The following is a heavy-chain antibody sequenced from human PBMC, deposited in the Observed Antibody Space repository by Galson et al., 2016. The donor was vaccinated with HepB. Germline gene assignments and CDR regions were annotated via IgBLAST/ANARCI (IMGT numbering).Heavy chain of an antibody. CDR2: ISYNGNDQ. Sequence: SLRLSCAASGFIFRNYAMHWVRQAPGKGLEWVALISYNGNDQYYAESVKGRFTVSRDNSKDTLYLQMNSLRAEDTAVFYCAREAYSGGWFFSHWGQGTLASVTS. D-gene: IGHD6-19*01. V-gene: IGHV3-30*04. J-gene: IGHJ4*02. CDR3: AREAYSGGWFFSH. CDR1: GFIFRNYA.